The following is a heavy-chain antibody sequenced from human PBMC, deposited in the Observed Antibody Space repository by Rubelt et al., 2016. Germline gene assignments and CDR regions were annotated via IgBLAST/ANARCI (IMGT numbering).Heavy chain of an antibody. CDR3: AKDRGCDRTYCGDDGMDV. V-gene: IGHV3-33*06. CDR1: GFKFSNYG. CDR2: IWYDGSNK. D-gene: IGHD2-21*01. J-gene: IGHJ6*02. Sequence: VQLVESGGGLVQRGGSLRLSCAASGFKFSNYGIHWVRQAPGKGLEWVALIWYDGSNKYYADSVKGRFPVSRDYSKNTVSLQLNSLGVEDTAVYYCAKDRGCDRTYCGDDGMDVWGQGTTVIVSS.